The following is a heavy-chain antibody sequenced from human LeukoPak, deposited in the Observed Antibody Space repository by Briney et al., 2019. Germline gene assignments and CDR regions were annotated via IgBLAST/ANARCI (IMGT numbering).Heavy chain of an antibody. Sequence: GGSLRLSCAASGFTFNSYSMKWVRQAPGKGLEWISYLSRSGSTIYYAASVKGQFTISRDNAKNSLYLQMNSLRAEDTAVYYCARIWDGYSGSDYWGQGTLVTVSS. CDR3: ARIWDGYSGSDY. D-gene: IGHD1-26*01. V-gene: IGHV3-48*01. J-gene: IGHJ4*02. CDR2: LSRSGSTI. CDR1: GFTFNSYS.